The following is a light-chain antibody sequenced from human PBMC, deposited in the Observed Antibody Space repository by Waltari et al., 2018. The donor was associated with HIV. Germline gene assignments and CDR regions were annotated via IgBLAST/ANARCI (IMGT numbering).Light chain of an antibody. Sequence: QSALTQPASVSGSPGPSITISCTGTRSAGCGSTYASLYQQHPGKAPKLTIYEVSNRPSGVSNRFSGSKSGNTASLTISGLQAEDEADYYCSSYTSSSRVFGGGTKLTVL. J-gene: IGLJ3*02. CDR3: SSYTSSSRV. CDR2: EVS. CDR1: RSAGCGSTY. V-gene: IGLV2-14*01.